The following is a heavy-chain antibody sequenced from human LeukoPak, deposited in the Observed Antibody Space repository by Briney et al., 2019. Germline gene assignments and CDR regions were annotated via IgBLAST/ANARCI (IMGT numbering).Heavy chain of an antibody. CDR2: ISSSGSTI. CDR3: ARSYYGSGSYNWFDP. D-gene: IGHD3-10*01. Sequence: NPGGSLRLSCAASGFTFSDYYMSWIRQAPGKGLEWVSYISSSGSTIYYADSVKGRFTISRDNAKNSLYPQMNSLRAEDTAVYYCARSYYGSGSYNWFDPWGQGTLVTVSS. J-gene: IGHJ5*02. CDR1: GFTFSDYY. V-gene: IGHV3-11*04.